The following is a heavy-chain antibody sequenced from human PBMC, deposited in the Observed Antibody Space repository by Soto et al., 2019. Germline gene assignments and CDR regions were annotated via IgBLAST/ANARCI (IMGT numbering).Heavy chain of an antibody. V-gene: IGHV3-23*01. D-gene: IGHD3-22*01. J-gene: IGHJ4*02. Sequence: GGSLRLSCAASGFTFSSYAMSWVRQAPGKGLEWVSAISGSGGSTYYADSVKGRFTISRDNSKNTLYLQMNSLRAEDTAVYYCAKELGGKTYYYDSSGYYFDYWGQGTLVTVSS. CDR1: GFTFSSYA. CDR3: AKELGGKTYYYDSSGYYFDY. CDR2: ISGSGGST.